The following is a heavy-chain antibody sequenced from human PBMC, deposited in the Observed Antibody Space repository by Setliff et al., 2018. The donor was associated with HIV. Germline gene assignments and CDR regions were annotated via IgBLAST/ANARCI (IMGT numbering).Heavy chain of an antibody. CDR1: GYSFTSYW. CDR2: IRSEAYGGAT. D-gene: IGHD3-9*01. V-gene: IGHV3-49*02. Sequence: GESLKISCKGSGYSFTSYWIGWVRQMPGKGLEWMGIIRSEAYGGATEYAASVKGRFTISRDESKRIGYLQMNSLKTEDTAVYYCTGSPRTYDILTGYYRTYYFDYWGQGTLVTVSS. J-gene: IGHJ4*02. CDR3: TGSPRTYDILTGYYRTYYFDY.